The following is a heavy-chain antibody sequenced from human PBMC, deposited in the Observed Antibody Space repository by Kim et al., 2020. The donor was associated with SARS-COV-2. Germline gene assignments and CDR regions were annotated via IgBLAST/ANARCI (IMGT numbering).Heavy chain of an antibody. V-gene: IGHV3-11*03. J-gene: IGHJ4*02. CDR2: ITTSSTYT. CDR3: ARRRSSWYSQIDF. Sequence: GGSLRLSCAASGFTFSDYYMSWIRQAPGKGLECVSYITTSSTYTNYADSAKGRFTISRDNAENSLYLQMNSLRAEDTAVYYCARRRSSWYSQIDFWGQGT. CDR1: GFTFSDYY. D-gene: IGHD6-13*01.